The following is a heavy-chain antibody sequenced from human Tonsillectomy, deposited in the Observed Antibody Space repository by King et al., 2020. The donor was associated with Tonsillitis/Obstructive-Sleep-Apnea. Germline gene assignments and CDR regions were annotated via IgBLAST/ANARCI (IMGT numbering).Heavy chain of an antibody. Sequence: VQLVESGGGLVKPGGSLRLSCAASGFTFSDYYMTWIRQAPGKGLEWVSCITGTSRYTNYADSVKGRFAISRDNAKNSLYLQMNSLGAEDTAVSYCARDLRGVRYRARFVTDDWYFDLWGRGTLVTVSS. D-gene: IGHD2-8*01. CDR1: GFTFSDYY. CDR2: ITGTSRYT. J-gene: IGHJ2*01. CDR3: ARDLRGVRYRARFVTDDWYFDL. V-gene: IGHV3-11*05.